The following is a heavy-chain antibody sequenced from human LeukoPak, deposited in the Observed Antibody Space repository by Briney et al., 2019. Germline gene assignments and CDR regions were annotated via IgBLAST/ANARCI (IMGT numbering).Heavy chain of an antibody. D-gene: IGHD4-17*01. Sequence: GGSLRLSCAASRFTFSNYWMHWVRQAPGKGLVWVSRINNVGSSTAYADYVKGRFTISRDNAKNTLYLQMNSLRAEDTALYYCAKGMQGYGDSAFDYWGQGTLVTVSS. CDR3: AKGMQGYGDSAFDY. CDR2: INNVGSST. V-gene: IGHV3-74*03. J-gene: IGHJ4*02. CDR1: RFTFSNYW.